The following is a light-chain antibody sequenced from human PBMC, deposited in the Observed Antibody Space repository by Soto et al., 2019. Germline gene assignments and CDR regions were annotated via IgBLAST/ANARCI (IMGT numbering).Light chain of an antibody. J-gene: IGLJ3*02. CDR1: SSNIGSNY. CDR3: AAWDDSLSGWV. Sequence: QSVLTQPPSASGTPGQRVTISCSGSSSNIGSNYVYWYQQLPGTAPKLLIHSNNQRPSGVPDRFSGSKSGTSASLAISGLRSEDEADYYCAAWDDSLSGWVFGGGTKVTVL. V-gene: IGLV1-47*02. CDR2: SNN.